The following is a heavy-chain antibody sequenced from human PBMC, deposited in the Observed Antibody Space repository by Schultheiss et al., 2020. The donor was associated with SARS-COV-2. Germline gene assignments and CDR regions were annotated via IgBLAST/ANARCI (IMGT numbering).Heavy chain of an antibody. J-gene: IGHJ6*02. CDR2: ISSSGSTI. CDR1: GFTFSDYY. V-gene: IGHV3-11*01. D-gene: IGHD2-21*02. Sequence: GESLKISCAASGFTFSDYYMSWIRQAPGKGLEWVSYISSSGSTIYYADSVKGRFTISRDNAKNSLYLQMNSLRAEDTAVYYCARDLRAYCGGDCYNESFHDWAHVASVKVSS. CDR3: ARDLRAYCGGDCYNESFHD.